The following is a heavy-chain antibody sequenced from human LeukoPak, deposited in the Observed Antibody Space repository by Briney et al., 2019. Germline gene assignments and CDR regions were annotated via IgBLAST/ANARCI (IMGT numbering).Heavy chain of an antibody. CDR1: GFTFSDYL. J-gene: IGHJ4*02. CDR2: ISNDGSHQ. D-gene: IGHD1-26*01. CDR3: AKDASYSGSYYGY. Sequence: PGGSLRLSCAASGFTFSDYLVHWVRQIPGKGLEWVAVISNDGSHQFYADSVKGRFTISRDNSKNTLYLQMNSLRAEDTAVYYCAKDASYSGSYYGYWGQGTLVTVSS. V-gene: IGHV3-30*04.